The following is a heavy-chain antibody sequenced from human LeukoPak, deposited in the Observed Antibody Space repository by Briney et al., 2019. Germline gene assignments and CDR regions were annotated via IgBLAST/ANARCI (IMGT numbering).Heavy chain of an antibody. CDR1: GYTFTSYG. Sequence: GASVKVSCKASGYTFTSYGISWVRQAPGQGLEWMGWISAYSGDTNYAQKFQGRATMTTDTSTSTAYMELRSLSSDDTAVYYCGRGPKAGTPNHALDLWGRGTTVTVSS. J-gene: IGHJ6*02. V-gene: IGHV1-18*01. CDR3: GRGPKAGTPNHALDL. CDR2: ISAYSGDT. D-gene: IGHD1-14*01.